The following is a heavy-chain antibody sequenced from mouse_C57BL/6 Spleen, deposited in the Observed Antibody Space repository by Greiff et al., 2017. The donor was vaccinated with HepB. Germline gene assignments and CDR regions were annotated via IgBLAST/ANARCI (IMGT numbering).Heavy chain of an antibody. CDR1: GYTFTSYW. J-gene: IGHJ1*03. CDR3: TKDIRDRYWYFDV. D-gene: IGHD2-12*01. V-gene: IGHV1-55*01. CDR2: IYPGSGST. Sequence: VQLQQSGAELVKPGASVKMSCKASGYTFTSYWITWVKQRPGQGLEWIGDIYPGSGSTNYNEKFKSKATLTVDTSSSTAYMQLSSLTSEDSAVYYCTKDIRDRYWYFDVWGTGTTVTVSS.